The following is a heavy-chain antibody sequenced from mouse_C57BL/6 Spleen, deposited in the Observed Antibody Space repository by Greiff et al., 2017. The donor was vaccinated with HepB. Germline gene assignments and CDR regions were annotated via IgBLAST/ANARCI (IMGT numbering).Heavy chain of an antibody. CDR1: GFTFSSYG. CDR2: ISSGGSYN. V-gene: IGHV5-6*01. D-gene: IGHD1-1*01. Sequence: EVQGVESGGDLVKPGGSLKLSCAASGFTFSSYGMSWVRQTPDKRLEWVATISSGGSYNYYPDSVKGRFTISRDNAKNTLYLQMSSLKSEDTAMYYCARHAGTGHYGSSHWYFDVWGTGTTVTVSS. J-gene: IGHJ1*03. CDR3: ARHAGTGHYGSSHWYFDV.